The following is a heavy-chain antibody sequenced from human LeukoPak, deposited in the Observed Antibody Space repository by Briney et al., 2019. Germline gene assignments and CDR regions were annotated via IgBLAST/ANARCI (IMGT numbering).Heavy chain of an antibody. D-gene: IGHD3-10*01. Sequence: GGSLRLSCAASGFTFSSYWMSWVRQAPGKGLEWVANIKQDGSEKYYVDSVKGRFTISRDNAKNSLYLQMNSLRAEDTAVYYCARGALYYYGSGSSDYWGQGTLVTVSS. CDR2: IKQDGSEK. V-gene: IGHV3-7*01. CDR1: GFTFSSYW. CDR3: ARGALYYYGSGSSDY. J-gene: IGHJ4*02.